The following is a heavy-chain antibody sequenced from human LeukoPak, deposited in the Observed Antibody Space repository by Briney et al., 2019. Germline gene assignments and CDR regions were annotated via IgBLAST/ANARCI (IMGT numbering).Heavy chain of an antibody. D-gene: IGHD3-10*01. CDR2: IRFDGSNT. Sequence: PGGSLRLSCAASGFSFNSFAMHWVRQAPGKGLEWVAFIRFDGSNTYYADSVKGRFTISRDNPKNTLYLQMNSLGPEDTAVYYCAKTFMVRGKGGFYYYMDVWGKGTTVTMSS. V-gene: IGHV3-30*02. CDR1: GFSFNSFA. CDR3: AKTFMVRGKGGFYYYMDV. J-gene: IGHJ6*03.